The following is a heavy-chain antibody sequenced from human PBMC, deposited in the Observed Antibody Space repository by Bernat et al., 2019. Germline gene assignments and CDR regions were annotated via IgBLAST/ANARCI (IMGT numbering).Heavy chain of an antibody. V-gene: IGHV3-7*03. CDR3: ARSGQYSSGWYCIDY. D-gene: IGHD6-19*01. CDR1: GFTFSSYW. CDR2: IKQDGSEK. J-gene: IGHJ4*02. Sequence: EVQLVESGGGLVQPGGSLRLSCAAPGFTFSSYWMSWVRQAPGKGLEWVANIKQDGSEKYYVDSVKGRFTISRDNAKNSLYLQMNSLRAEDTAVYYCARSGQYSSGWYCIDYWGQGTLVTVSS.